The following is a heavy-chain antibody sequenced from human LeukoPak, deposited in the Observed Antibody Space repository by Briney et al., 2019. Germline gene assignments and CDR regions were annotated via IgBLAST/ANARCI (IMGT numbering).Heavy chain of an antibody. CDR3: VSQSLIDVSRSVY. CDR2: INPSSTST. V-gene: IGHV1-46*01. CDR1: GYSFSSYY. D-gene: IGHD3-22*01. Sequence: GASVKGSCKASGYSFSSYYMHWVRQAPGQGLEWMGVINPSSTSTTNAQKFQGRLTVTRDTSTSTVYMELGSLRSEDTAVYYCVSQSLIDVSRSVYWGRGTLVTVSS. J-gene: IGHJ4*02.